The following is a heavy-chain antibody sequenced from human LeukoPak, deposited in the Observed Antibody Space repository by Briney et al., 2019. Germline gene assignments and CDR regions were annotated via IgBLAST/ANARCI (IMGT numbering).Heavy chain of an antibody. D-gene: IGHD6-13*01. CDR3: ARGERTGYSSSWYGSVFDY. V-gene: IGHV4-34*01. CDR1: GGSFSGYY. CDR2: INHSGST. J-gene: IGHJ4*02. Sequence: SETLSLTCAVYGGSFSGYYWSWIRQPPGKGLEWIGEINHSGSTNYNPSLKSRVTISVDTSKDQFSLKLSSVTAADTAVYYYARGERTGYSSSWYGSVFDYWGQGTLVTVSS.